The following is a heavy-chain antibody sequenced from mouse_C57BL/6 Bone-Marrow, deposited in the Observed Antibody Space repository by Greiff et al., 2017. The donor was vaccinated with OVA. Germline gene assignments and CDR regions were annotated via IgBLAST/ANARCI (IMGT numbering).Heavy chain of an antibody. CDR1: GFTFSNYW. V-gene: IGHV6-3*01. J-gene: IGHJ1*03. Sequence: EVKLQESGGGLVQPGGSMKLSCVASGFTFSNYWMNWVRQSPEKGLEWVAQIRLKSDNYATHYAESVKGRFTISRDDSKSSVYLQMNNLRAEDTGIYYCTPLFITTEWRYFDVWGTGTTVTVSS. CDR3: TPLFITTEWRYFDV. CDR2: IRLKSDNYAT. D-gene: IGHD1-1*01.